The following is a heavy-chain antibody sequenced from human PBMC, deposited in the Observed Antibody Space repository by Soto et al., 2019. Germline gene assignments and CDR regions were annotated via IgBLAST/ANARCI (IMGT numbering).Heavy chain of an antibody. CDR2: IYDSVNT. J-gene: IGHJ4*02. CDR3: ARGSSGDKVDY. CDR1: GGSISRGNSC. Sequence: QVQLREPGPRLVEPSQTLCLTCTVSGGSISRGNSCWSWIRQTPGTGLEWVGHIYDSVNTYSNPSLKSRVTISVDMSKNQFSLHLRSVTAADTAVYYCARGSSGDKVDYWGQGTLVTVSS. V-gene: IGHV4-30-4*01. D-gene: IGHD1-26*01.